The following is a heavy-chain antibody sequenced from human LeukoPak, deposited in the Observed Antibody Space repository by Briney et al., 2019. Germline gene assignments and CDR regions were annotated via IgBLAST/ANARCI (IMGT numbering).Heavy chain of an antibody. CDR1: GGTFSSYA. J-gene: IGHJ4*02. Sequence: SVKVSCKASGGTFSSYAISWVRQAPGQGLEWMGGIIPIFGTANYAQKFQGRVTITTDESTSTAYMELSSLRSEDTAVYYCARERIAAAGTLEYYFDYWGQGTLVTVSS. V-gene: IGHV1-69*05. CDR2: IIPIFGTA. CDR3: ARERIAAAGTLEYYFDY. D-gene: IGHD6-13*01.